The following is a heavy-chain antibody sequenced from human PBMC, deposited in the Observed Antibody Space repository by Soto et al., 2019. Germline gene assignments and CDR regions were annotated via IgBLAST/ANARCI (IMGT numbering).Heavy chain of an antibody. CDR1: GGTFSSYA. V-gene: IGHV1-69*12. Sequence: QVQLVQSGAEVKKPGSSVKVSCKASGGTFSSYAISWVRQAPGQGLEWMGGIIPIFGTANYAQKFQGRVTITADESTSTAYMGRSSLRSEDTDVYYCASGGGTVTKLVAGHCYGMDVWGQGTTVTVSS. J-gene: IGHJ6*02. CDR2: IIPIFGTA. CDR3: ASGGGTVTKLVAGHCYGMDV. D-gene: IGHD4-17*01.